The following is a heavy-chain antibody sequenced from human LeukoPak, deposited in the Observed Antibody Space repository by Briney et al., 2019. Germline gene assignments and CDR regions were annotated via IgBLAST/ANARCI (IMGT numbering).Heavy chain of an antibody. CDR2: IYTSGST. J-gene: IGHJ6*03. Sequence: PSETLSLTCTVSGGSISSGSYSWSWIRQPAGKGLEWIGRIYTSGSTNYNPSLKSRVTISVDTSKNQFSLKLSSVTAADTAVYYCARAKTDWKSGGGYYYYYMDVWGKGTTVTVSS. D-gene: IGHD1-1*01. CDR1: GGSISSGSYS. CDR3: ARAKTDWKSGGGYYYYYMDV. V-gene: IGHV4-61*02.